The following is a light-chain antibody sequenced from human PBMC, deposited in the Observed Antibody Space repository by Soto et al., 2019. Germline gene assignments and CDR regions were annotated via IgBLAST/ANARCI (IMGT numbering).Light chain of an antibody. CDR3: MQALQTPYT. CDR1: QSLLHSNGYNY. V-gene: IGKV2-28*01. J-gene: IGKJ2*01. CDR2: LGS. Sequence: DIVMTQSPLSLPVIPGEPASISCRSSQSLLHSNGYNYLDWYLQKPGQSPQLLIYLGSNRASGVTDRFSGSGSGTYFTLKISRVEAEDVGVYYCMQALQTPYTFGQGTKLEIK.